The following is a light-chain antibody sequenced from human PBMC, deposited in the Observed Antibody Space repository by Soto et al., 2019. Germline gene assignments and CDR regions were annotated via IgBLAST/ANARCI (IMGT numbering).Light chain of an antibody. CDR2: DNN. Sequence: QSVLTQPPSVSAAPGQKVTISCSGSSCNIGNNYVSWYQQLPGTAPKLLIYDNNKRPSGIPDRFSGSKSGTSATLGITGLQTGDEADYYCGTWDSSLSAVVFGGGTKPPS. J-gene: IGLJ2*01. CDR3: GTWDSSLSAVV. CDR1: SCNIGNNY. V-gene: IGLV1-51*01.